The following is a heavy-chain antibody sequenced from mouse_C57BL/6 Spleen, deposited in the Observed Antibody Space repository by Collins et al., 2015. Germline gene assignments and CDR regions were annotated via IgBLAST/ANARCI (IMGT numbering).Heavy chain of an antibody. CDR1: GYTFTSYW. Sequence: QVQLQQPGAELVRPGSSVKLSCKASGYTFTSYWMHWVKQRPIQGFEWIGNIDPSDSETHYNQKFKDKATLTVDKSSSTAYMQLSSLTSEDSAVYYCAREGAFLAFAYWGQGTLVTVSA. CDR2: IDPSDSET. CDR3: AREGAFLAFAY. J-gene: IGHJ3*01. V-gene: IGHV1-52*01.